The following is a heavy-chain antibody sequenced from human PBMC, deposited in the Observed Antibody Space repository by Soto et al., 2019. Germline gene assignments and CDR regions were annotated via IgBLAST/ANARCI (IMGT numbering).Heavy chain of an antibody. J-gene: IGHJ6*02. CDR2: IGTAGDT. V-gene: IGHV3-13*01. CDR1: GFTFSSYD. CDR3: ARLLRYFDGPTGHYYYYGMDD. D-gene: IGHD3-9*01. Sequence: GGSLRLSCAASGFTFSSYDMHWVRQATGKGLEWVSAIGTAGDTYYPGSVKGRFTISRENAKDSLYLQMNSLRAEDTAVYYCARLLRYFDGPTGHYYYYGMDDWGQGTTVTVSS.